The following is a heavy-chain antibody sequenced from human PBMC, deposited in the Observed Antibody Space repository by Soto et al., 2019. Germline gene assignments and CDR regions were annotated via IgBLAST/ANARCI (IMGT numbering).Heavy chain of an antibody. CDR1: GGSMRSNNR. CDR2: IFHSGST. D-gene: IGHD1-26*01. V-gene: IGHV4-4*03. J-gene: IGHJ4*02. Sequence: PETLSLTCAVSGGSMRSNNRWSWVRQPPGKGLEWIGEIFHSGSTNYNPSLKTRVTISVDKSKNQFSLKLSSVTAADTAVYYCARVYSGSYSDSWGQGTLVTVSS. CDR3: ARVYSGSYSDS.